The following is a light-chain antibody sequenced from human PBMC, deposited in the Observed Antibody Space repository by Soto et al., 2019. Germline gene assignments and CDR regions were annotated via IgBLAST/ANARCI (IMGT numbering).Light chain of an antibody. J-gene: IGKJ1*01. Sequence: EIVLTQSPATLSLSPGERATLSCRASQSVSSYLAWYQQKPGQAPRLLIYDASNRATGIPARFSSSGPGTDFTLTISSLEPEDFAVYYCQQRSNWPWTFGQGTKVEIK. CDR1: QSVSSY. V-gene: IGKV3D-11*02. CDR3: QQRSNWPWT. CDR2: DAS.